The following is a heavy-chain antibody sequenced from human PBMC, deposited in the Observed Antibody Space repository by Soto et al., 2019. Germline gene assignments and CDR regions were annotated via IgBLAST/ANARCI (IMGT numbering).Heavy chain of an antibody. Sequence: QVQLQESGPGLVKPSQTLSLTCTVSGGSISSGGYYWSWIRQHPGKGLEWIGYIYYSGSTYYNPSLKSRFTISVDTSKNQFSLKLSSVTAADTAVYYCARGYDSRAAAPLDYWGQGILVTVSS. V-gene: IGHV4-31*03. CDR1: GGSISSGGYY. CDR2: IYYSGST. J-gene: IGHJ4*02. CDR3: ARGYDSRAAAPLDY. D-gene: IGHD3-22*01.